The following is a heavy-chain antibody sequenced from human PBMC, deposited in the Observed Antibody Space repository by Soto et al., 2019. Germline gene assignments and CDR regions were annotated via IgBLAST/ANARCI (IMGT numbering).Heavy chain of an antibody. J-gene: IGHJ5*02. D-gene: IGHD2-2*02. Sequence: QVPLVQSGAEVKKPGASVKVSCKASGYTFTSYGISWVRQAPGQGLEWMGWISAYNGNTNYAQKLQGRVTMTTDTSTSTAYMELRSLRSDDTAVYYCARERYCSSTSCYTGGRWFDPWGQGTLVTVSS. CDR2: ISAYNGNT. V-gene: IGHV1-18*01. CDR1: GYTFTSYG. CDR3: ARERYCSSTSCYTGGRWFDP.